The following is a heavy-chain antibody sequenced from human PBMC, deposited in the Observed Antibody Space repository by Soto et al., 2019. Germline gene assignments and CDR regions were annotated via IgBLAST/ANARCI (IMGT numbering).Heavy chain of an antibody. CDR3: ARGHRYSGSYYIG. CDR2: IIPIFGTA. Sequence: GASVKVSCKXSGGTFSSYAISWVRQAPGQGLEWMGGIIPIFGTANYAQKFQGRVTITADESTSTAYMELSSLRSEDTAVYYCARGHRYSGSYYIGWGQGTLVTVSS. J-gene: IGHJ4*02. V-gene: IGHV1-69*13. CDR1: GGTFSSYA. D-gene: IGHD1-26*01.